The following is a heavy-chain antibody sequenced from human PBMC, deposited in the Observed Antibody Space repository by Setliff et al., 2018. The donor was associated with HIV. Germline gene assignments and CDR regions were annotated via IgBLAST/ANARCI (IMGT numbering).Heavy chain of an antibody. CDR2: IYSSGST. CDR3: ARDWNHYFYYMDV. Sequence: SETLSLTCAVYGGSFSAYYWTWIRQPAGKGLEWIGRIYSSGSTNYNPSLKSRVTMSVDTSKNQFSLKLTSVTAADTAVYYCARDWNHYFYYMDVWGKGTTVTVSS. CDR1: GGSFSAYY. D-gene: IGHD1-1*01. J-gene: IGHJ6*03. V-gene: IGHV4-4*07.